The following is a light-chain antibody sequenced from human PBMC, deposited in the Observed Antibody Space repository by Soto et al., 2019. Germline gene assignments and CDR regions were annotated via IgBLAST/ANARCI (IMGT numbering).Light chain of an antibody. CDR1: SSDFGGYNY. J-gene: IGLJ1*01. CDR3: SSYTSSSTLHV. CDR2: DVS. Sequence: QSVLTQPASVSGSPGQSITISCTGTSSDFGGYNYVSWYQQHPGKAPKLMIYDVSNRPSGVSNRFSGSKSGNTASLTISGLQAEDEADYYCSSYTSSSTLHVFGTGTRSPS. V-gene: IGLV2-14*01.